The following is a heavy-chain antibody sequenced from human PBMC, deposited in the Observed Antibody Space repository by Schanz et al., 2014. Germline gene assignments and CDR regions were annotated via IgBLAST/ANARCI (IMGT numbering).Heavy chain of an antibody. Sequence: QVQLVQSGAEVKKPGASVKLSCKASGYTFTNYYIHWVRQAPGQGLEWMGRIYLSDGSTRYAQKFQGRVTMTRDPSTSTAYMELRSLTSDDTAVYYCARVAVCSSTTCQSFDYWGQGTLVTVSS. D-gene: IGHD2-2*01. J-gene: IGHJ4*02. V-gene: IGHV1-46*01. CDR3: ARVAVCSSTTCQSFDY. CDR1: GYTFTNYY. CDR2: IYLSDGST.